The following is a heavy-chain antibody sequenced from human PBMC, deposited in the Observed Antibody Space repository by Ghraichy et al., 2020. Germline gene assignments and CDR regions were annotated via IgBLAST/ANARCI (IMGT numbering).Heavy chain of an antibody. D-gene: IGHD2-15*01. Sequence: GGSLRLSCAASGFTFTNYALTWVRQAPGKGLEWVSAITGSGGHTYYADSVKGRFTISRDNSKNTLYPQVNSLRDEDTAIYYCAKDYRVRGSGSDAFDLWGQGTLVTVSS. CDR2: ITGSGGHT. J-gene: IGHJ3*01. V-gene: IGHV3-23*01. CDR1: GFTFTNYA. CDR3: AKDYRVRGSGSDAFDL.